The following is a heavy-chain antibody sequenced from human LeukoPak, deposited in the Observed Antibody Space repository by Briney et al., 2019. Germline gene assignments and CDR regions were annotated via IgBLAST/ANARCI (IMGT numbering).Heavy chain of an antibody. J-gene: IGHJ3*02. V-gene: IGHV3-73*01. D-gene: IGHD3-10*01. Sequence: GGSLRLSCAASGFTFSASTIHWVRQASGRGLEWVGRIRDKANTYATSYGATLKGRFTISRDDLKNTAYLQTNSLRNDDTAVYYCVAGTQGIGAFDIWGQGTMVSVSS. CDR3: VAGTQGIGAFDI. CDR2: IRDKANTYAT. CDR1: GFTFSAST.